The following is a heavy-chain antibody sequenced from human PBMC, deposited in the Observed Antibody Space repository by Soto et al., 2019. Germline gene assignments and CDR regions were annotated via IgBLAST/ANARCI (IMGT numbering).Heavy chain of an antibody. J-gene: IGHJ4*02. Sequence: PGGSLRLSCAASGFTFSSYAMHWVRQAPGKGLEWVALISYDESDKDYADYVKGRFTISRDNSRNTLFLQMNSLRAEDTAVYYCARDYYKYYDSSGYYRSPAYWGQGTLVTVSS. CDR2: ISYDESDK. CDR1: GFTFSSYA. V-gene: IGHV3-30-3*01. CDR3: ARDYYKYYDSSGYYRSPAY. D-gene: IGHD3-22*01.